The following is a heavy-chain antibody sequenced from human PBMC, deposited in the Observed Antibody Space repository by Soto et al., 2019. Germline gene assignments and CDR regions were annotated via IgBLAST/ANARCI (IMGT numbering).Heavy chain of an antibody. Sequence: QITLKESGPTLVKPTQTLTLTCTFSGFSLSTSGVGVGWIRQPPGKALEWLALIYWDDDKRYSPSLKSRLTITKDTSKNQVVLTMNNMDPVDTATYYCAHRAGVHYYFDYWGQGTLVTVSS. CDR2: IYWDDDK. J-gene: IGHJ4*02. CDR1: GFSLSTSGVG. V-gene: IGHV2-5*02. CDR3: AHRAGVHYYFDY.